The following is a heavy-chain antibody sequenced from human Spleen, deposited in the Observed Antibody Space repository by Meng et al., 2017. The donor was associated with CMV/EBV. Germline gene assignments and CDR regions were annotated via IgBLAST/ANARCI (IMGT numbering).Heavy chain of an antibody. CDR2: IFSNDEK. D-gene: IGHD3-3*01. CDR3: ARIPYDFWSGSPYYYYYGMDV. J-gene: IGHJ6*02. Sequence: SGPTLVKPTETLTLTCTVSGFSLSNARMGVSWIRQPPGKALEWLAHIFSNDEKSYSTSLKSRLTISKDTSKSQVVLTMTNMDPVDTATYYCARIPYDFWSGSPYYYYYGMDVWGQGTTVTVSS. CDR1: GFSLSNARMG. V-gene: IGHV2-26*01.